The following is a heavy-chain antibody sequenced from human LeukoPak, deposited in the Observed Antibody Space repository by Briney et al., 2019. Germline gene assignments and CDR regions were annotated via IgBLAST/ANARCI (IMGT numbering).Heavy chain of an antibody. V-gene: IGHV4-34*01. J-gene: IGHJ6*03. CDR2: INHSGST. D-gene: IGHD6-19*01. Sequence: SETLSLTCAVYGGSFSGYYWSWIRQPPGKGLEWIEEINHSGSTNYNPSLKSRVTISVDTSKNQFSLKLSSVTAADTAVYYCARGRKVPIAVAGNYYYYYYMDVWGKGTTVTVSS. CDR3: ARGRKVPIAVAGNYYYYYYMDV. CDR1: GGSFSGYY.